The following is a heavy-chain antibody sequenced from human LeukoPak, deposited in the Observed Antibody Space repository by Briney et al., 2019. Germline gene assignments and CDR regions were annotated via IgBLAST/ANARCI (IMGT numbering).Heavy chain of an antibody. J-gene: IGHJ4*02. V-gene: IGHV4-30-4*08. CDR1: CGSISSGDYY. Sequence: TSQTLSLTCTVSCGSISSGDYYWSWIRQPPGKGLEWIGYIYYSGSTYYNPSLKSRVTISVDTSKNQFSLKLSSVTAADTAVYYCARTDYDFWSGYYSTDYWGQGTLVTVSS. CDR3: ARTDYDFWSGYYSTDY. D-gene: IGHD3-3*01. CDR2: IYYSGST.